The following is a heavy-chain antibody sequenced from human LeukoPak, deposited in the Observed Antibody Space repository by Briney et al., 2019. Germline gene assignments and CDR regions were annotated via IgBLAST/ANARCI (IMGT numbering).Heavy chain of an antibody. Sequence: SETLSLTCTVSGGSISNYYWSWIRQPPRKGLEWIGYISYSGSTNNNPSLKSRATISVDTTKNQFSLKLSSVTAADTAVYYYARQSQYSGYLAPDFWGQGTLVTVSS. V-gene: IGHV4-59*08. CDR2: ISYSGST. D-gene: IGHD5-12*01. J-gene: IGHJ4*02. CDR1: GGSISNYY. CDR3: ARQSQYSGYLAPDF.